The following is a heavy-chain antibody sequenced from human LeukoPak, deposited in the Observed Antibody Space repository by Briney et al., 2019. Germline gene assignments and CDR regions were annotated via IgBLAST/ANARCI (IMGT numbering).Heavy chain of an antibody. D-gene: IGHD6-19*01. CDR1: GGSISSYY. V-gene: IGHV4-39*01. J-gene: IGHJ4*02. CDR2: IYYSGST. CDR3: ARLGIAVAGDY. Sequence: SETLSLTCTVSGGSISSYYWSWIRQPPGKGLEWIGSIYYSGSTYYNPALKSRVSIFVDTSKNQFSLKLSSVTAADTAVYYCARLGIAVAGDYWGQGTLVTVSS.